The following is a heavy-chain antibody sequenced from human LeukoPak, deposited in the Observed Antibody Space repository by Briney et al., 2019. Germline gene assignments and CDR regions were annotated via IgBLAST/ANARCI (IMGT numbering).Heavy chain of an antibody. CDR2: IYTSGST. Sequence: PSETLSLTCTVSGGSISSGSYYWSWIRQPAGKGLEWIGRIYTSGSTNYNPSLKSRVTISVDTSKNQFSLRLSSVTAADTAVYYCARDPQYSAFDIWGQGTMVTASS. D-gene: IGHD6-6*01. CDR1: GGSISSGSYY. CDR3: ARDPQYSAFDI. J-gene: IGHJ3*02. V-gene: IGHV4-61*02.